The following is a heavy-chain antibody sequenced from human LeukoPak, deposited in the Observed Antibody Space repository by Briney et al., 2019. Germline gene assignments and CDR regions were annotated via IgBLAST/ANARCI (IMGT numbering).Heavy chain of an antibody. J-gene: IGHJ4*02. CDR3: AKKAHSSTWSNFDY. CDR2: ISGNGDST. D-gene: IGHD6-13*01. V-gene: IGHV3-23*01. CDR1: GLTFSSYA. Sequence: GGSLRLSCAASGLTFSSYAMAWVRQAPGKGPEWVSAISGNGDSTYYAGSVKGRFTISRDNSKNTLYLQMNSLRAEDTAVYYCAKKAHSSTWSNFDYWGQGTLVTASS.